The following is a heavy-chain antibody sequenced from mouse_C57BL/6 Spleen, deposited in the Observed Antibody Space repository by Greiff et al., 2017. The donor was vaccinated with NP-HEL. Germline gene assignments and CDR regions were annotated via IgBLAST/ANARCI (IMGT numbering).Heavy chain of an antibody. CDR1: GYSITSGYY. CDR3: ARERDYYGSSSFAY. J-gene: IGHJ3*01. V-gene: IGHV3-6*01. CDR2: ISYDGSN. Sequence: EVKLMESGPGLVKPSQSLSLTCSVTGYSITSGYYWNWIRQFPGNKLEWMGYISYDGSNNYNPSLQNRISITRDTSKNQLFLKLNSVTTEDTATYYCARERDYYGSSSFAYWGQGTLVTVSA. D-gene: IGHD1-1*01.